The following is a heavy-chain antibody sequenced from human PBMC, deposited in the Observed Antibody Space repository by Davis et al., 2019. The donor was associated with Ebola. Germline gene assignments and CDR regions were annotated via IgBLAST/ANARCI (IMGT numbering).Heavy chain of an antibody. D-gene: IGHD3-22*01. Sequence: SVKVSCKSSGGTFSSFAVGWVRQAPGQGLEWMGGIIPMLRSPNYAQRFEGRVTISADESTRTVYLELSSLRSEDTAVYYCARVRTGYYYDSSDSPSWFDPWGQGTLVTVSS. J-gene: IGHJ5*02. V-gene: IGHV1-69*13. CDR3: ARVRTGYYYDSSDSPSWFDP. CDR1: GGTFSSFA. CDR2: IIPMLRSP.